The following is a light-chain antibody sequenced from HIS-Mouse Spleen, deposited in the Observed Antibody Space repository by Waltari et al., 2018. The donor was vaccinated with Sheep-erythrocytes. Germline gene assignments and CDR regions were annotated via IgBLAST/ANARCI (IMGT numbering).Light chain of an antibody. Sequence: SYELTQPPSVSVSPGQTASITCSGDKLGDKYACWYQQKPGQPPVLVIYQDSKRPSGIPGRCSGSNPGNTATLTISGTQAMDEADYDCQAWDSSTVVFGGGTKLTVL. CDR1: KLGDKY. CDR2: QDS. V-gene: IGLV3-1*01. J-gene: IGLJ2*01. CDR3: QAWDSSTVV.